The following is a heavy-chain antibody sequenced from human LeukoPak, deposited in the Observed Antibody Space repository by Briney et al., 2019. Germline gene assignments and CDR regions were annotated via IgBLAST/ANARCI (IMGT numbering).Heavy chain of an antibody. J-gene: IGHJ6*02. Sequence: GGSLRLSCAVSGFTFVKYAIHWVRQAPGKGLEWVALISYDGTPTFYADSVKGRFIISRDNSKNTLYLQMNSLRAEDTAVYYCARDDGRGVTRYYYYGMDVWGQGTTVTVSS. D-gene: IGHD3-10*01. CDR2: ISYDGTPT. CDR1: GFTFVKYA. V-gene: IGHV3-30-3*01. CDR3: ARDDGRGVTRYYYYGMDV.